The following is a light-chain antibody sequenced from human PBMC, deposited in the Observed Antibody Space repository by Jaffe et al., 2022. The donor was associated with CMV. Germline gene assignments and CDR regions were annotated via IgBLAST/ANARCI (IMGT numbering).Light chain of an antibody. V-gene: IGKV1-39*01. Sequence: DIQMTQSPSSLSASVGDRVTITCRASQSVTKYLNWYQQKPRQAPKLLIYGASTLESGVPSRFSGSGSGTEFILTISSLQPEDFATYYCQQSYTTPKTFGPGTKVDMK. CDR2: GAS. J-gene: IGKJ3*01. CDR3: QQSYTTPKT. CDR1: QSVTKY.